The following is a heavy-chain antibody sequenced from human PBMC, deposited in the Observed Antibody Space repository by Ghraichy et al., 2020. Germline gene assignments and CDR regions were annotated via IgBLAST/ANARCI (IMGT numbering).Heavy chain of an antibody. J-gene: IGHJ4*02. CDR2: INHSGST. CDR1: GGSFSGYY. D-gene: IGHD3-10*01. V-gene: IGHV4-34*01. CDR3: ARAPFSRYGSGTDGFDY. Sequence: SETLSLTCAVYGGSFSGYYWSWIRQPPGKGLEWIGEINHSGSTNYNPSLKSRVTISVDTSKNQFSLKLSSVTAADTAVYYCARAPFSRYGSGTDGFDYWGQGTLVTVSS.